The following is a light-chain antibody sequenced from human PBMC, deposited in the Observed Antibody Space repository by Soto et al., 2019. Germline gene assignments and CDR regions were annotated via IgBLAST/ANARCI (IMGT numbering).Light chain of an antibody. Sequence: QRVLTQPASVTVVAVQWSNISCTGTSSDVGGYNYVSWYQHHPGKAPKLIIYDVSNRPSGVSNPFSGSKSGNTASLTISGLQPEDEADYYCSSYTTSNTRQIVFGTGTKVTVL. CDR1: SSDVGGYNY. V-gene: IGLV2-14*03. J-gene: IGLJ1*01. CDR3: SSYTTSNTRQIV. CDR2: DVS.